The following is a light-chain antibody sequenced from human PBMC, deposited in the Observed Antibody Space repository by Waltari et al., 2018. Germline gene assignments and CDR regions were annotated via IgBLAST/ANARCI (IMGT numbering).Light chain of an antibody. CDR1: SSNIGSNP. CDR3: ATWYDTLKGPV. J-gene: IGLJ2*01. CDR2: SNN. V-gene: IGLV1-44*01. Sequence: QSMLTQPPSGSGTPGQRVTISCSGRSSNIGSNPVNWYQQLPRTAPKRAIVSNNARPSGVPDRFSSPRSGTSASLAISGLQSEDEANYYCATWYDTLKGPVFGGGTKLIVL.